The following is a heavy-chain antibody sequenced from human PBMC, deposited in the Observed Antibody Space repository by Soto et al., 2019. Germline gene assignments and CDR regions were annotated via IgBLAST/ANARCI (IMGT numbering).Heavy chain of an antibody. J-gene: IGHJ6*02. V-gene: IGHV1-18*01. D-gene: IGHD3-10*01. CDR2: ISAYNGNT. CDR3: ARGYSTSRFGYYYYYGMDV. Sequence: TCTVSGGSISSGGYYWSWVRQAPGQGLEWMGWISAYNGNTNYAQKLQGRVTMTTDTSTSTAYMELRSLRSDDTAVYYCARGYSTSRFGYYYYYGMDVWGQGTTVTVSS. CDR1: GGSISSGG.